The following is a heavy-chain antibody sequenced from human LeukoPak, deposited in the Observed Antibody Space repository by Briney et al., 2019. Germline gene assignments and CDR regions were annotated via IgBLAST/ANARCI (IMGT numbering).Heavy chain of an antibody. CDR2: IYPGDSDT. CDR3: ARHVSMIVGGGGNAFDI. V-gene: IGHV5-51*01. Sequence: GESLKISCKGSGYSFTSYWIGWVRQMPGKGLEWTGIIYPGDSDTRYSPSFQGQVTISADKSISTAYQQWSSLKASDTAMYYCARHVSMIVGGGGNAFDIWGQGTMVTVSS. CDR1: GYSFTSYW. D-gene: IGHD3-22*01. J-gene: IGHJ3*02.